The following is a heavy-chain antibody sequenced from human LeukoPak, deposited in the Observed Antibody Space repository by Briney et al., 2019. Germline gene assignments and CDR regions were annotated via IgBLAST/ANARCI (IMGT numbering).Heavy chain of an antibody. J-gene: IGHJ4*02. D-gene: IGHD2-15*01. CDR2: IYYSGST. CDR1: GGSISSSSYY. Sequence: SETLSLICTVSGGSISSSSYYWGWIRQPPGKGLEWIGSIYYSGSTYYNPSLKSRVTISVDTSKNQFSLKLSSVTAADTAVYYCARVKVVVAPSNLPAGFDYWGQGTLVTVSS. CDR3: ARVKVVVAPSNLPAGFDY. V-gene: IGHV4-39*01.